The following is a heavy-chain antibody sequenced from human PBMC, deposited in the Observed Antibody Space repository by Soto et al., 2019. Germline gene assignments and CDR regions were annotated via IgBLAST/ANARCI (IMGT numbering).Heavy chain of an antibody. CDR1: GFTFSSYG. D-gene: IGHD2-15*01. V-gene: IGHV3-30*18. J-gene: IGHJ4*02. CDR2: ISYDGSNK. Sequence: QVQLVESGGGVVQPGRSLRLSCAASGFTFSSYGMHWVRQAPGKGLEWVAVISYDGSNKYYADSVKGRFTISRDNSKNTLYLQMNSLRAEDTAVYYCAKVEGYCSGGSCYPDFDYWGQGTLVNVSS. CDR3: AKVEGYCSGGSCYPDFDY.